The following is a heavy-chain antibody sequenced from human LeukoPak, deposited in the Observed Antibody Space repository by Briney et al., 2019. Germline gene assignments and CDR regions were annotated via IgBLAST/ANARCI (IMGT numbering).Heavy chain of an antibody. Sequence: SETLSLTCTVSGGSISSYYWSWVRQPPGKGLEWIGYIYTSGSTNYNPSLKSRLTISVDTSKDQFSLKLNSVTAADTAVYYCASLPRYDNGSAWGQGTLVTVSS. V-gene: IGHV4-4*09. CDR3: ASLPRYDNGSA. J-gene: IGHJ5*02. CDR2: IYTSGST. D-gene: IGHD5-12*01. CDR1: GGSISSYY.